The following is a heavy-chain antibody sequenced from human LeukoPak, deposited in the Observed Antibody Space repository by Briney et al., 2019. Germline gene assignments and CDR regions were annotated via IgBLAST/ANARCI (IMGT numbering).Heavy chain of an antibody. V-gene: IGHV3-33*06. D-gene: IGHD3-22*01. CDR1: GFTFSSYG. Sequence: QPGRSLRLSCAASGFTFSSYGMHWVRQAPGKGLEWVAVIWYDGSNKYYADSVKGRFTISRDNSKNTLYLQMNSLRAEDTAVYYCAKARSDYYDSSDPFDYWGQGTLVTVSS. CDR3: AKARSDYYDSSDPFDY. J-gene: IGHJ4*02. CDR2: IWYDGSNK.